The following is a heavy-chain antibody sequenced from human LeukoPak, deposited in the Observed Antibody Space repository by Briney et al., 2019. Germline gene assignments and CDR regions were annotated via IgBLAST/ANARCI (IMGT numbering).Heavy chain of an antibody. CDR2: ISYSEST. V-gene: IGHV4-59*01. J-gene: IGHJ5*02. Sequence: SETLSLTCAVSGGSISSDCWNCIRQPPGKGLEWFGCISYSESTNYNPSLKSRVTISLDTSTNQFSLKPSSVTPWATAVYYFSRAEERGFDPRGQGALVTVSS. CDR3: SRAEERGFDP. CDR1: GGSISSDC.